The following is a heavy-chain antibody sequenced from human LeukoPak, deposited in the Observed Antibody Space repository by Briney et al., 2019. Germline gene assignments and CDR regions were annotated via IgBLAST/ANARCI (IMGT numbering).Heavy chain of an antibody. D-gene: IGHD6-13*01. J-gene: IGHJ5*02. CDR2: INPNSGGT. Sequence: ASVKVSCKASGYTFTGYYMHWVRQAPGQGLEWMGWINPNSGGTNYAQKFQGRVTMTRDTSISTAYMELSRLRSDDTAVYYCARHGAGSSWFPRWEYNWFDPWGQGTLVTVSS. CDR3: ARHGAGSSWFPRWEYNWFDP. CDR1: GYTFTGYY. V-gene: IGHV1-2*02.